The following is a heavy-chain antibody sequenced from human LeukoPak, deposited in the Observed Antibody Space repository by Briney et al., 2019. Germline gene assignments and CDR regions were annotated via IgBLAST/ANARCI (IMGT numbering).Heavy chain of an antibody. Sequence: GGSLRLSCVASGFTFSSYAMHWVRQAPGKGLEWVSYISSSGSTIYYADSVKGRFTISRDNAKSSLYLQMNSLRAEDTAVYYCAELGITMIGGVWGKGTTVTISS. J-gene: IGHJ6*04. D-gene: IGHD3-10*02. CDR1: GFTFSSYA. CDR3: AELGITMIGGV. CDR2: ISSSGSTI. V-gene: IGHV3-48*03.